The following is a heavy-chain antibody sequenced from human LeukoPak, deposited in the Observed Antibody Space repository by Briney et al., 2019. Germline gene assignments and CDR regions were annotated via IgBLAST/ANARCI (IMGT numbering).Heavy chain of an antibody. CDR1: GGSISSSSYY. CDR2: IYYSGST. CDR3: AVLPPYVTLYYYYYMDV. D-gene: IGHD2-21*02. V-gene: IGHV4-39*01. J-gene: IGHJ6*03. Sequence: SETLSLTCTVSGGSISSSSYYWGWIRQPPGKGLEWIGSIYYSGSTYYNPSLKSRVTISVDTSKNQFSLKLSSVTAADTAEYYCAVLPPYVTLYYYYYMDVWGKGPRSPSP.